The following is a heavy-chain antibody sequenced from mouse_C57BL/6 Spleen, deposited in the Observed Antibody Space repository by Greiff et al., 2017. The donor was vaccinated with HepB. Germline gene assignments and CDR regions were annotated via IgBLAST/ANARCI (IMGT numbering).Heavy chain of an antibody. V-gene: IGHV1-42*01. CDR1: GYSFTGYY. CDR2: INPSTGGT. J-gene: IGHJ4*01. CDR3: ARSPGMDGYTQNYAMDY. D-gene: IGHD2-3*01. Sequence: EVKLQESGPELVKPGASVKISCKASGYSFTGYYMNWVKQSPEKSLEWIGEINPSTGGTTYNQKFKAKATLTVDKSSSTAYMQLKSLTSEDSAVYYCARSPGMDGYTQNYAMDYWGQGTSVTVSS.